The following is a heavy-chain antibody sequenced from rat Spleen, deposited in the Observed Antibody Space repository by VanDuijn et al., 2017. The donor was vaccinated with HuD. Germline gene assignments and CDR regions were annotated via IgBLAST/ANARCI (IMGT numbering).Heavy chain of an antibody. V-gene: IGHV5-7*01. CDR2: ISYDGSST. CDR1: GFIFSDHN. J-gene: IGHJ4*01. CDR3: ARERDYVMDA. Sequence: EVQLVESGGGLVQPGRSLKLSCAASGFIFSDHNMAWVRQAPKKGLEWVATISYDGSSTYYRDSVKGRFTISRDNAKSTLYLQMDSLRSEDTATYYCARERDYVMDAWGQGASVTVSS.